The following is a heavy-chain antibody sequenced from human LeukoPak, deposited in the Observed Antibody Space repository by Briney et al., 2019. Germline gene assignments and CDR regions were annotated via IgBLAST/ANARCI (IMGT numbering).Heavy chain of an antibody. D-gene: IGHD3-10*01. CDR1: GDSVSSNSAA. CDR2: TYYRSKWYN. V-gene: IGHV6-1*01. Sequence: SQTLSLTCAISGDSVSSNSAAWNWIRQSPSRGLEWLGRTYYRSKWYNDYAVSVKGRITINPDTSKNQFSLQLNSVTPEDTAVYYCVVVRDPDGGMDVWGQGTTVTVSS. CDR3: VVVRDPDGGMDV. J-gene: IGHJ6*02.